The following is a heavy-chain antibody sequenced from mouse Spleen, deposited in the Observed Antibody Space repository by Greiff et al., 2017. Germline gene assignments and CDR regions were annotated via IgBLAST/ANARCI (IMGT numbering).Heavy chain of an antibody. CDR2: ISNGGGST. D-gene: IGHD2-14*01. V-gene: IGHV5-12-2*01. CDR1: GFTFSSYT. Sequence: EVQVVESGGGLVQPGGSLKLSCAASGFTFSSYTMSWVRQTPEKRLEWVAYISNGGGSTYYPDTVKGRFTISRDNAKNTLYLQMSSLKSEDTAMYYCARRGYAYCYAMDYWGQGTSVTVSS. J-gene: IGHJ4*01. CDR3: ARRGYAYCYAMDY.